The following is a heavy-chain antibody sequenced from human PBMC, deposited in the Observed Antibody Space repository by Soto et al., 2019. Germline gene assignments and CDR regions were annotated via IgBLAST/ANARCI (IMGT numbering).Heavy chain of an antibody. CDR2: IYYSGST. D-gene: IGHD5-12*01. CDR1: GGSVSSGSYY. J-gene: IGHJ6*02. V-gene: IGHV4-61*01. CDR3: ARDYGDGYNYYYYYGMDV. Sequence: QVQLQESGPGLVKPSETLSLTCTVSGGSVSSGSYYWSWIRQPPGKGLEWIGYIYYSGSTNYNPFLKRRVTISVDTSKNQFSLKLSSVTAADTAVYYCARDYGDGYNYYYYYGMDVWGQGTTVTVSS.